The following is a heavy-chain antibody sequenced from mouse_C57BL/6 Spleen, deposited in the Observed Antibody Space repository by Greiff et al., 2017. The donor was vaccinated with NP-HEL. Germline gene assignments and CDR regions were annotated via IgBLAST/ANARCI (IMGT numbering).Heavy chain of an antibody. CDR3: AREGGLYAMDY. Sequence: EVKLVESGPGLVKPSQSLSLTCSVTGYSITSGYYWNWIRQFPGNKLEWMGYISYDGSNNYNPSLKNRISITRDTSKNQFFLKLNSVTTEDTATYYCAREGGLYAMDYWGQGTSVTVSS. CDR2: ISYDGSN. V-gene: IGHV3-6*01. D-gene: IGHD1-1*02. CDR1: GYSITSGYY. J-gene: IGHJ4*01.